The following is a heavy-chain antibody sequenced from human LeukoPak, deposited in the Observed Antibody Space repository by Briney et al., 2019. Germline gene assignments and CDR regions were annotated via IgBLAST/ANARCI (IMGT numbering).Heavy chain of an antibody. CDR3: ARDPTGRYYDSSGRLEPEYYFDY. CDR1: GYTFTGYY. J-gene: IGHJ4*02. CDR2: INPNSGGT. D-gene: IGHD3-22*01. Sequence: ASVKVSCKASGYTFTGYYMHWVRQAPGQGLEWMGWINPNSGGTNYAQKFQGRVTMTRDTSISTAYMELSRLRSDDTAVYYCARDPTGRYYDSSGRLEPEYYFDYWGQGTLVTVSS. V-gene: IGHV1-2*02.